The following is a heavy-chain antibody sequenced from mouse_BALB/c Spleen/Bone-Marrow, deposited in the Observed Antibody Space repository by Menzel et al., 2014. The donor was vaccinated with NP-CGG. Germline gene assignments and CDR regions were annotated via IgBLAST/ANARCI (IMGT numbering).Heavy chain of an antibody. CDR1: GFSIKDTY. CDR2: IDPANGNT. D-gene: IGHD2-10*02. Sequence: VQLKHSGAELVKPGASVKLSYTASGFSIKDTYMHWVKQRPEQGLEWIGRIDPANGNTKYDPKFQGKATITADTSSNTAYLQLSSLTSEDTAVYYCALLYGNYDYWGQGTTLTVSS. CDR3: ALLYGNYDY. J-gene: IGHJ2*01. V-gene: IGHV14-3*02.